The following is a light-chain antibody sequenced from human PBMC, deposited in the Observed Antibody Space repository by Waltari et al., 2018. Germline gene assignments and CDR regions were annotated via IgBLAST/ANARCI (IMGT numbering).Light chain of an antibody. V-gene: IGLV5-39*01. Sequence: QPVLTQSTSLSASPGASARFTCTLRSGINVGTYRIYWYQQKPGSPPRYPLRYKSGSDKRQGSGVPSRLSGSKDASTNAGLLIISGLQSEDEADYYCAIWYTTAWVFGGGTKLTVL. J-gene: IGLJ3*02. CDR3: AIWYTTAWV. CDR2: YKSGSDK. CDR1: SGINVGTYR.